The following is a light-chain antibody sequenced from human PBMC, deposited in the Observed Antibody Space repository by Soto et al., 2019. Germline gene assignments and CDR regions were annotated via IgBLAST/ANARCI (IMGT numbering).Light chain of an antibody. J-gene: IGKJ2*01. CDR1: QSVSSSY. CDR3: HQYGSLYT. CDR2: VAS. V-gene: IGKV3-20*01. Sequence: EIVLTQSPGTLSLSPGERATLSCRASQSVSSSYLAWYQQKPGQAPRLLIYVASSRATGIPDRFSGSGSGTDFTLTISRLEPEDFAVYYCHQYGSLYTFGKGTKLEIK.